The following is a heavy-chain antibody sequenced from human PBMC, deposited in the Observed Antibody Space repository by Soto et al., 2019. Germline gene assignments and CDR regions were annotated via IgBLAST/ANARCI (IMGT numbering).Heavy chain of an antibody. V-gene: IGHV3-23*01. CDR1: GRTFISYW. J-gene: IGHJ6*02. CDR2: INGNGSIT. D-gene: IGHD3-3*01. CDR3: AKHGAITIFGVVIMDYYYGMDV. Sequence: ETLSLSCAASGRTFISYWMRWVRQAPGKGLVWVSPINGNGSITYYADSVKGRFTISRDNSKNTLYLQMNSLRAEDTAVYYCAKHGAITIFGVVIMDYYYGMDVWGQGTTVTVSS.